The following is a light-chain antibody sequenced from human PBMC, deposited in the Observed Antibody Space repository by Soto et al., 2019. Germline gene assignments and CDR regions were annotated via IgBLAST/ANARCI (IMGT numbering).Light chain of an antibody. Sequence: EIVLRQSPATLSSSPGERATLSCRASQSVSSYLAWYQQKPGQAPRLLIYDASNRATGIPARFSGSGSGTDFTLTISSLEPEDFAVYYCQQRSNWPPTFGQGTRLEIK. CDR3: QQRSNWPPT. J-gene: IGKJ5*01. CDR1: QSVSSY. V-gene: IGKV3-11*01. CDR2: DAS.